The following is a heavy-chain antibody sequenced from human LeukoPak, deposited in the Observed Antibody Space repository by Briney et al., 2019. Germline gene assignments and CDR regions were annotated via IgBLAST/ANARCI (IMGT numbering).Heavy chain of an antibody. D-gene: IGHD4-23*01. V-gene: IGHV4-59*01. Sequence: SETLSLTCTVAGGSISSYYWSWVRQPPGKGLEWIGNIYNSGGTNYNPSLKSRVTTSVDASKNQFSLKLTSVTAADTAVYYCARYRGNSNGGFDPWGQGTLVTVSS. CDR2: IYNSGGT. CDR3: ARYRGNSNGGFDP. CDR1: GGSISSYY. J-gene: IGHJ5*02.